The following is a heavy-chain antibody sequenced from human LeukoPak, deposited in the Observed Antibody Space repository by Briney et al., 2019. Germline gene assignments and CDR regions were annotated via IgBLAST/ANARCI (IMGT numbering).Heavy chain of an antibody. CDR3: ARGLIRQSAFDI. CDR2: IYYSGST. J-gene: IGHJ3*02. CDR1: GDSISPYY. Sequence: SETLSLTCTVSGDSISPYYWSWIRQPPGKGLGWIAYIYYSGSTNYNPSLKSRVTISIDTSKNQFSLKLNSVTAADTAVYYCARGLIRQSAFDIWGQGTMVTVSS. D-gene: IGHD2-8*01. V-gene: IGHV4-59*01.